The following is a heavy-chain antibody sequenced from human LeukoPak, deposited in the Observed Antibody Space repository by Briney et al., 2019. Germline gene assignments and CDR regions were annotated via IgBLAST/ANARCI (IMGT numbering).Heavy chain of an antibody. D-gene: IGHD1-1*01. J-gene: IGHJ5*02. CDR1: GGTFTSYG. Sequence: SVKVSCKASGGTFTSYGISWVRQAPGQGLEWMGRIIPILGIANYAQKFQGRVTITADKSTSTAYMELSSLRSEDTAVYYCAAVQLEDPASDPWGQGTLVTVSS. CDR2: IIPILGIA. V-gene: IGHV1-69*04. CDR3: AAVQLEDPASDP.